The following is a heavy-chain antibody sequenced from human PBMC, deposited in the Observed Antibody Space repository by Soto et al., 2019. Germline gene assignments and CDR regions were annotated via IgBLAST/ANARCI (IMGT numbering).Heavy chain of an antibody. J-gene: IGHJ6*03. CDR3: AIRGGILTGYSNYYYYYYMDV. D-gene: IGHD3-9*01. CDR2: IIGSGGST. CDR1: GFTFSSYA. V-gene: IGHV3-23*01. Sequence: GGSLRLSCAASGFTFSSYAMSWVRQAPGKGLEWVSAIIGSGGSTYYADSVKGRFTISRDNSKNTLYLQMNSLRAEDTAVYYCAIRGGILTGYSNYYYYYYMDVWGKGTTVTVSS.